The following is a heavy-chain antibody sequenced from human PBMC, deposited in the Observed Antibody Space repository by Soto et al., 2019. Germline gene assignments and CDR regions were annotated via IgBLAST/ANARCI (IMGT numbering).Heavy chain of an antibody. Sequence: EVQLVESGGGLVQPGGSLKLSCAASGFTFSGSAMHWVRQASGKGLEWVGRIRSKANSYATAYAASVKGRFTISRDDSKNTAYLQMNSLKTEDTAVYYCTRSYYDSSGKEPNDAFDIWGQGTMVTVSS. CDR1: GFTFSGSA. V-gene: IGHV3-73*01. J-gene: IGHJ3*02. CDR3: TRSYYDSSGKEPNDAFDI. D-gene: IGHD3-22*01. CDR2: IRSKANSYAT.